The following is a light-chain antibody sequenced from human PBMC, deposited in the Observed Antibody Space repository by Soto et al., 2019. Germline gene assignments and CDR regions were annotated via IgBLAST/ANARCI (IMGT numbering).Light chain of an antibody. CDR1: QSISSW. V-gene: IGKV1-5*01. Sequence: DIQMTQSPSTLSASVGDRVTITCRASQSISSWLAWYQQKPGKAPKLLIYDASSLESGVPSRFSGSGSGTEFTLTMSSLQPHDFATYYCQQYNSYWTFDQATKVGIK. CDR2: DAS. CDR3: QQYNSYWT. J-gene: IGKJ1*01.